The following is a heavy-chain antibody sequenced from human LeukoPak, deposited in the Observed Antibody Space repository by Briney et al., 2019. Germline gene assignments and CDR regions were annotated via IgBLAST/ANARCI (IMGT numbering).Heavy chain of an antibody. CDR1: GFTFSSYA. J-gene: IGHJ3*02. Sequence: GGSLRLSCSASGFTFSSYAMHWVRQAPGKGLEYVSAISSNGGSTYYADSVKGRFTISRDNSKNTLYLQMSSLRAEDTAVYYCARGRPQTYCSGGSCYSDAFDIWGQGTMVTVSS. CDR2: ISSNGGST. CDR3: ARGRPQTYCSGGSCYSDAFDI. V-gene: IGHV3-64D*06. D-gene: IGHD2-15*01.